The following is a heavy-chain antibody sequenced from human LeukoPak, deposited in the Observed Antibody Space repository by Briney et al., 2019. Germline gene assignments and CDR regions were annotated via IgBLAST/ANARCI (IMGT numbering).Heavy chain of an antibody. Sequence: ASVKVSCKASGYTFTSYGISWVRQAPGQGLEWMGWISAYNGNTNYAQKSQGRVTMTRNTSISTAYMELSSLRSEDTAVYYCARGVEEQQLNYWYFDLWGRGTLVTVSS. CDR3: ARGVEEQQLNYWYFDL. CDR1: GYTFTSYG. D-gene: IGHD6-13*01. V-gene: IGHV1-18*01. J-gene: IGHJ2*01. CDR2: ISAYNGNT.